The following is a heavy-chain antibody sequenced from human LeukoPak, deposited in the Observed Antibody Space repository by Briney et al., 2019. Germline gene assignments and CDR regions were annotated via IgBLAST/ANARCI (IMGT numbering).Heavy chain of an antibody. CDR2: ISSSGSTI. D-gene: IGHD5-18*01. V-gene: IGHV3-48*04. Sequence: GGSLRLSCAASGFTFSTYAMNWVRQAPGKGLEWVSYISSSGSTIYYADSVKGRFTISRDNAKNSLYLQMNSLRAEDTAVYYCARGGYSYGYRAYYYGMDVWGQGTTVTVSS. J-gene: IGHJ6*02. CDR3: ARGGYSYGYRAYYYGMDV. CDR1: GFTFSTYA.